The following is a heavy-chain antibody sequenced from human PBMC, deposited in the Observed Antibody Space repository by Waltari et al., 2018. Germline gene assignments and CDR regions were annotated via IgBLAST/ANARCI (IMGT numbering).Heavy chain of an antibody. CDR1: GYAFTGRW. D-gene: IGHD2-15*01. Sequence: EVQLEQSGAEVKKPGESLRISCKASGYAFTGRWIGWVRQMPGRGLEWRGVIYPGDSDTRYSPSFQGQVTISADKSISTAYLQWSTLKASDTAIYYCASGVSGQFYFDYWGHGALVIVSS. CDR3: ASGVSGQFYFDY. V-gene: IGHV5-51*01. CDR2: IYPGDSDT. J-gene: IGHJ4*01.